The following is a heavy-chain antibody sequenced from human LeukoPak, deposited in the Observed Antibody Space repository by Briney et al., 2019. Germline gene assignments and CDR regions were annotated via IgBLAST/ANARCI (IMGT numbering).Heavy chain of an antibody. CDR2: INQDGTGK. V-gene: IGHV3-7*01. J-gene: IGHJ4*02. CDR1: GFTFSDFY. CDR3: ARSLWPEDY. Sequence: GGSLRLSCAASGFTFSDFYISWVRESPGRGLEWVASINQDGTGKYYVASVKGRFTISSDNAKKSVWLQMTSLRADDTAVYYCARSLWPEDYWGQGTLVTVSS. D-gene: IGHD3-16*01.